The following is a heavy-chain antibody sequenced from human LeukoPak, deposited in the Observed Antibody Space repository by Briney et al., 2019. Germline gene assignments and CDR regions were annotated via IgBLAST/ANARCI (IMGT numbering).Heavy chain of an antibody. CDR2: INSDGSST. CDR1: GFTFSSYW. V-gene: IGHV3-74*01. J-gene: IGHJ3*02. Sequence: GGSLRLSCAASGFTFSSYWMHWVRHGPGKGLVWVSRINSDGSSTSYVDSVKGRFTISRDNAKNTLYLQMNSLRAEDTAVYYCARGGSYSLDAFDIWGQGTMVTVSS. D-gene: IGHD1-26*01. CDR3: ARGGSYSLDAFDI.